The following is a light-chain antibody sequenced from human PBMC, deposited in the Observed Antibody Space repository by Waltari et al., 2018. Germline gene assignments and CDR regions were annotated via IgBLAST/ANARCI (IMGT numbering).Light chain of an antibody. Sequence: QSALTQPASVSGSPGQSITISCTGTSSDVGSYNLDSWYQQHPGKDPKLMIYEVSKRPPWVSNRFSCSKTGNTASLTISGLQAEDEADYYCCSYAGSSTWVFGGGTKLTVL. CDR3: CSYAGSSTWV. CDR2: EVS. J-gene: IGLJ3*02. V-gene: IGLV2-23*02. CDR1: SSDVGSYNL.